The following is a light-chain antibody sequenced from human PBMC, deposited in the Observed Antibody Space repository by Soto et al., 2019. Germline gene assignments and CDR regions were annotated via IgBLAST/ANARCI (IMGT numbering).Light chain of an antibody. V-gene: IGKV3-20*01. CDR3: QQYGSSRWT. CDR2: GAS. J-gene: IGKJ1*01. Sequence: EIVLTQSPATLSLSPVERATLSCRASQSVSSSYLAWYQQKPGQAPRLLIYGASSRATGIPDRFSGSGSGTDFTLTISRLEPEDFAVYYCQQYGSSRWTFGQGTKVDIK. CDR1: QSVSSSY.